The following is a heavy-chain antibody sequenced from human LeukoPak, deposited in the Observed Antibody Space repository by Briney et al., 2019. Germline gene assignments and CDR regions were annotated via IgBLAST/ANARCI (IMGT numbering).Heavy chain of an antibody. J-gene: IGHJ4*02. CDR2: IYYSGST. V-gene: IGHV4-39*01. CDR1: GGSISSSSYY. CDR3: ASLVDTAMALDY. D-gene: IGHD5-18*01. Sequence: PSETLSLTCTVSGGSISSSSYYWGWIRQPPGKGLEWIGSIYYSGSTYYNPSLKSRVTISVDTSKNQFSLKLSSVTAADTAVYYCASLVDTAMALDYWGQGTLVTVSS.